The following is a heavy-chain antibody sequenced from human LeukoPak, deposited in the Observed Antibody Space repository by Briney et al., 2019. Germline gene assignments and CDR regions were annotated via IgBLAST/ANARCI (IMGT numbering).Heavy chain of an antibody. CDR1: GFTFISYA. Sequence: GGSLRLSCAASGFTFISYAMSWVRQAPGKGLEWVSAISGSGDNTYYGDSVKGRFTMSRDNSKNTLYLQMSSLRAEDTAVYYCAKDAGSYGDYNSWYSDLWGRGTLVTFSS. CDR2: ISGSGDNT. CDR3: AKDAGSYGDYNSWYSDL. J-gene: IGHJ2*01. D-gene: IGHD4-17*01. V-gene: IGHV3-23*01.